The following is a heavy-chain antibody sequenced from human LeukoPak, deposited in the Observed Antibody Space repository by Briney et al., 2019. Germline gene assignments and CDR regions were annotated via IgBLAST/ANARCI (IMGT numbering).Heavy chain of an antibody. D-gene: IGHD3-16*01. V-gene: IGHV4-31*03. CDR1: GVSISSGGYY. CDR3: ARDAADGDYFDY. Sequence: SETLSLTCTVSGVSISSGGYYWSWIRQHPGKGLEWIGYIYYSGSTFYNPSLKSRVAISVDTPKNQFSLKLSSVTAADTAVYYCARDAADGDYFDYWGQGTLVTVSS. CDR2: IYYSGST. J-gene: IGHJ4*02.